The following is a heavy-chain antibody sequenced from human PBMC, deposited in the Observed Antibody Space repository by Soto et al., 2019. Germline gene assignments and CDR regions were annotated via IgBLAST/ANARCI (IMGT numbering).Heavy chain of an antibody. Sequence: QVQLVESGGGVVQPGRSLRLSYAASGFIFSNYGMHWVRQAPGKGLEWVAIIANDGSNKNYADSLKGRFTISRDNSKYTLDLQMNGLITEDTGIYYCAKAGGPGVAKVTRFHYWGQGTGVTVSS. CDR1: GFIFSNYG. CDR2: IANDGSNK. D-gene: IGHD4-4*01. CDR3: AKAGGPGVAKVTRFHY. J-gene: IGHJ4*02. V-gene: IGHV3-30*18.